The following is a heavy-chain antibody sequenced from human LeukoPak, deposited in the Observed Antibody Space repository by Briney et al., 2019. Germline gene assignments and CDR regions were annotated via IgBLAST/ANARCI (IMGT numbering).Heavy chain of an antibody. V-gene: IGHV4-34*01. CDR3: ARLAITMVRGPRHYYYYYYMDV. CDR1: GGSFSGYY. J-gene: IGHJ6*03. CDR2: INHSGST. D-gene: IGHD3-10*01. Sequence: SETLSLTCAVYGGSFSGYYWSRIRQPPGKGLEWIGEINHSGSTNYNPSLKSRVTISVDTSKNQFSLKLSSVTAADTAVYYCARLAITMVRGPRHYYYYYYMDVWGKGTTVTISS.